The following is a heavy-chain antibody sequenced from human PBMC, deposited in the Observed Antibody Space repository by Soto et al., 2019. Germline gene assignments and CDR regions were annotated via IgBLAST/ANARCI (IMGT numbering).Heavy chain of an antibody. CDR2: IYYSGSP. D-gene: IGHD2-8*02. J-gene: IGHJ4*02. CDR3: ARDKITGLFDY. CDR1: GGSISSYY. Sequence: SETLSLTCIVSGGSISSYYWSWIRQPPGRGLEWIGYIYYSGSPNYNPSLKSRLSISVDTSKNHFSLKLSSVTAADTAVYYCARDKITGLFDYWGQGTLVTVSS. V-gene: IGHV4-59*01.